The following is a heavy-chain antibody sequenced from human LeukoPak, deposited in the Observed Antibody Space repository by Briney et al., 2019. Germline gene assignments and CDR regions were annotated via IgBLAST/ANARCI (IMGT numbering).Heavy chain of an antibody. V-gene: IGHV3-64D*06. CDR1: GFTFSSYA. J-gene: IGHJ4*02. Sequence: GGSLRLSCLASGFTFSSYAMHWVRQAPGKGLEYVSAISSNGGSTYYADSVKGRFTISRDNSKNTLYLQMSSLRAEDTAVYYCVKMGMGATRAFDYWGQGTLVTVSS. CDR3: VKMGMGATRAFDY. CDR2: ISSNGGST. D-gene: IGHD1-26*01.